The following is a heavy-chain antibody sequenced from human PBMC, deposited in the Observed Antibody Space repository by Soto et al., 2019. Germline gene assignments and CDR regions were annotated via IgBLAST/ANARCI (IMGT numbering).Heavy chain of an antibody. D-gene: IGHD3-3*01. CDR2: ISSSSSYI. J-gene: IGHJ4*02. Sequence: EVQLVESGGGLVKPGGSLRLSCAASGFTFSSYSMNWVRQAPGKGLEWVSSISSSSSYIYYADSVKGRFTISRDNAKNSLYLQMNNLRAEDTGLYYCASRLLYGEFDYWGQGTLVTVSS. CDR1: GFTFSSYS. V-gene: IGHV3-21*01. CDR3: ASRLLYGEFDY.